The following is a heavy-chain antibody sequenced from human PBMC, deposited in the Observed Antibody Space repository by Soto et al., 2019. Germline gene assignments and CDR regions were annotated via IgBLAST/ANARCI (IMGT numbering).Heavy chain of an antibody. CDR2: NSYDGSNK. D-gene: IGHD3-16*02. J-gene: IGHJ4*02. CDR3: AKALGELSPESYDY. V-gene: IGHV3-30*18. Sequence: QVQLVESGGGVVQPGRSLRLSCAASGFSFSSFGMHWVRQAPGKGLEWVAFNSYDGSNKYYADSVKGRFTISRDSSEKTLYLQMNSLRPEDTAEYYCAKALGELSPESYDYWGQGTLVTVSS. CDR1: GFSFSSFG.